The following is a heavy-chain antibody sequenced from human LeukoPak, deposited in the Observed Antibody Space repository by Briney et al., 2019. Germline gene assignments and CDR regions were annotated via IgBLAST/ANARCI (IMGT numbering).Heavy chain of an antibody. D-gene: IGHD5-24*01. J-gene: IGHJ4*02. CDR2: IYYSGST. Sequence: PSETLSLTCTVSGGSISSGGYYWSWIRQHPGKGLEWIGYIYYSGSTYYNPSLKSRVTISVDTSKNQFSLKLSSVTAADTAVYYCASRLEMATILYDYWGQGTLVTVSS. CDR1: GGSISSGGYY. CDR3: ASRLEMATILYDY. V-gene: IGHV4-31*03.